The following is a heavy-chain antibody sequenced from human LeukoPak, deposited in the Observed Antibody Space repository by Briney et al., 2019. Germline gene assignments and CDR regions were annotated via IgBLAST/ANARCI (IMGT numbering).Heavy chain of an antibody. CDR1: GGSFSGYY. Sequence: SETLSLTCAVYGGSFSGYYWSWIRQPPGKGLEWIGEINHSGSTNYNPSLKSGGTISVDTSKNQFSLKLSSVTAADTAVYYCARHRRKVRSYWVDYWGQGTLVTVSS. D-gene: IGHD1-26*01. CDR3: ARHRRKVRSYWVDY. J-gene: IGHJ4*02. CDR2: INHSGST. V-gene: IGHV4-34*01.